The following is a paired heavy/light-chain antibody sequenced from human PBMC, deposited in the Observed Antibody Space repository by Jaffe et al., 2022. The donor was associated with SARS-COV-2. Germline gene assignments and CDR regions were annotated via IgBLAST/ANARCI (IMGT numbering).Light chain of an antibody. J-gene: IGKJ2*01. CDR3: QQYDNWPPSDT. Sequence: EKVMTQSPATLSVSPGERATLSCRASQNINSNLAWYQQRVGQAPRLLIYGASTRATGVPARFSGSGSGTEFTLTISSLQSEDFAVYYCQQYDNWPPSDTFGQGTKLEIK. CDR1: QNINSN. V-gene: IGKV3-15*01. CDR2: GAS.
Heavy chain of an antibody. V-gene: IGHV3-48*01. D-gene: IGHD5-18*01. Sequence: EVQLEESGGGLVQPGGSLRLSCEASGFTFSDYSMNWVRQAPGKGLEWVSYISSSSRSIRYADSVKGRFTISRDNAKNSLYLQMNSLRAEDTAVYYCTRDLWVDTTRVREGFDYWGQGTLVTVSS. CDR3: TRDLWVDTTRVREGFDY. CDR2: ISSSSRSI. CDR1: GFTFSDYS. J-gene: IGHJ4*02.